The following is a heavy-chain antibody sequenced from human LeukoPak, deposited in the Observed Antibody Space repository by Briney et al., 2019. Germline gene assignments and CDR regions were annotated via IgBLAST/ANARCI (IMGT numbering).Heavy chain of an antibody. D-gene: IGHD3-22*01. Sequence: PGGSLRLSCAASGFTFSNYEMNWVRQAPGKGLEWVSYISSSGSTIYYADSVKGRFTISRDNAKNSLYLQMNSLRAEDTAIYYCARYYYDRTLDYWGQGTLVTVSS. V-gene: IGHV3-48*03. CDR3: ARYYYDRTLDY. CDR2: ISSSGSTI. J-gene: IGHJ4*02. CDR1: GFTFSNYE.